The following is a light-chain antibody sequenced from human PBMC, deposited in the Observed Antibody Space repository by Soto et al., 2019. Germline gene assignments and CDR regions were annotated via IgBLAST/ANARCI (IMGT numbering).Light chain of an antibody. Sequence: QSVLTQPPSVSETPGQRVTISCSGSSSNIGNNYVYWYQQFPGTAPKLLIYRNNQRPSGVPDRFSGSKSGTSASLAISGLRSEDEADYYCAAWDDSLSGPVFGGGTKLTVL. CDR1: SSNIGNNY. J-gene: IGLJ3*02. V-gene: IGLV1-47*01. CDR3: AAWDDSLSGPV. CDR2: RNN.